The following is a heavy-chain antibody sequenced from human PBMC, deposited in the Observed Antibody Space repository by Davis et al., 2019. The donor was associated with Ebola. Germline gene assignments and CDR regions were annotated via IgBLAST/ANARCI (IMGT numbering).Heavy chain of an antibody. D-gene: IGHD2-21*01. CDR3: ASRRDDDWFEY. Sequence: MPSETLSLTCTVSGGSINNFYWNWLRQPPGKGLEWIGNIFYSGSTNYNPSLERRVTILGDTSKKQFSLKLESVTAADTAVYYCASRRDDDWFEYWGQGILVTVSS. CDR1: GGSINNFY. J-gene: IGHJ4*02. CDR2: IFYSGST. V-gene: IGHV4-59*01.